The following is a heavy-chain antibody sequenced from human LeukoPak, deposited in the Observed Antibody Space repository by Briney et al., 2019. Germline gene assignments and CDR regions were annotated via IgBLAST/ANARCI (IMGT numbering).Heavy chain of an antibody. Sequence: SQTLSLTCNVSGGSIRSGSYYWSWIRQHPGKGLEWIGYVYYSGSTYYNPSLNSRVSISVDTSKNKFSLKLNSVTAADTAVYYCATRGAAAGYFDCWGQGTLVTVSS. D-gene: IGHD6-13*01. V-gene: IGHV4-31*03. CDR2: VYYSGST. J-gene: IGHJ4*02. CDR3: ATRGAAAGYFDC. CDR1: GGSIRSGSYY.